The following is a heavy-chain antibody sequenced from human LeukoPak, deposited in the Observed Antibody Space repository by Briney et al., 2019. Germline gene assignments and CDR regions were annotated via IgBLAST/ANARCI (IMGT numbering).Heavy chain of an antibody. CDR3: AREGGLYRPLDY. CDR1: GGSVSSTNW. V-gene: IGHV4-4*02. D-gene: IGHD6-25*01. J-gene: IGHJ4*02. Sequence: SETLSLTCGVSGGSVSSTNWWTWIRQPPGEGLEWIGEVHLDGRTNFNPSLKSRLTMSVDLSENHVSLKLTSVTAADTAVYYCAREGGLYRPLDYSGQGTLVTVSS. CDR2: VHLDGRT.